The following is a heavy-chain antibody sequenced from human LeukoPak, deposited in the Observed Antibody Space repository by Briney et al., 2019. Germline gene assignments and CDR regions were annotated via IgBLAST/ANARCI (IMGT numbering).Heavy chain of an antibody. Sequence: SETLSLTCTVSGGSISSYYWSWIRQPPGKGLEWIGYIYYSGSTNHNPSLKSRVTISVDTSKNQFSPKLSSVTAADTAVYYCARDGPSAADNWFDPWGQGTLVTVSS. J-gene: IGHJ5*02. CDR1: GGSISSYY. V-gene: IGHV4-59*01. D-gene: IGHD6-13*01. CDR3: ARDGPSAADNWFDP. CDR2: IYYSGST.